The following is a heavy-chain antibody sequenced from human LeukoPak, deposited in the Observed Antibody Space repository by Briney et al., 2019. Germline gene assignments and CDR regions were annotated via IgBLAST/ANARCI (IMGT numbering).Heavy chain of an antibody. CDR1: GGSISSSGYY. D-gene: IGHD5-12*01. J-gene: IGHJ4*02. V-gene: IGHV4-39*01. CDR3: ARSGRGGYDNFDY. CDR2: IYYSGST. Sequence: PSETLSLTCTVSGGSISSSGYYWGWIRQPPGKGREWIGSIYYSGSTYYNPSLKSRVTISVDTSKNQFSLKLSSVTAADTAVYYCARSGRGGYDNFDYWGQGTLVTVSS.